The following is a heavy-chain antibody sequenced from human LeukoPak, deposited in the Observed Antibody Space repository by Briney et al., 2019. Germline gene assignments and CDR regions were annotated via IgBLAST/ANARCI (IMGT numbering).Heavy chain of an antibody. Sequence: TLSLTFAGSGCSLSRGGFFWGWVREPPGEGLEWIGYIYHSGSTYYNPSLKSRVTISVDRSKNQFSLKLSSVTAADTAVYYCARGAPMVTTLSYWGQGTLVTVSS. CDR1: GCSLSRGGFF. J-gene: IGHJ4*02. CDR3: ARGAPMVTTLSY. D-gene: IGHD4-17*01. V-gene: IGHV4-30-2*01. CDR2: IYHSGST.